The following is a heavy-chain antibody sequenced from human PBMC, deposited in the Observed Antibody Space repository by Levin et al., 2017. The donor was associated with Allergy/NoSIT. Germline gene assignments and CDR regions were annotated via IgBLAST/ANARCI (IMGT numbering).Heavy chain of an antibody. J-gene: IGHJ4*02. V-gene: IGHV3-23*01. CDR2: ISGSGGST. CDR1: GFTFSSYA. D-gene: IGHD3-22*01. CDR3: AKERGDYYDSSGYYSGFDY. Sequence: GESLKISCAASGFTFSSYAMSWVRQAPGKGLEWVSAISGSGGSTYYADSVKGRFTISRDNSKNTLYLQMNSLRAEDTAVYYCAKERGDYYDSSGYYSGFDYWGQGTLVTVSS.